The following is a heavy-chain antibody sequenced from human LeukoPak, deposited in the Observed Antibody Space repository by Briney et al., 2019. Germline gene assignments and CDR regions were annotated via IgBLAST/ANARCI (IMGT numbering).Heavy chain of an antibody. Sequence: SETLSLTCTVSGGSISSYYWSWIRQPPGKGLEWIGYIYYSGSTNYNPSLKSRVTISVDTSKNQFSLKLSSVTAADTAVYYCARGGTELGFDYWGQGTLVTVSS. J-gene: IGHJ4*02. D-gene: IGHD7-27*01. V-gene: IGHV4-59*08. CDR3: ARGGTELGFDY. CDR1: GGSISSYY. CDR2: IYYSGST.